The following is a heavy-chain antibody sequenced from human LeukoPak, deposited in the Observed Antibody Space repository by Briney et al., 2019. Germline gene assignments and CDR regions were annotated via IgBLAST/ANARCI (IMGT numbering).Heavy chain of an antibody. CDR2: IYSGGTT. D-gene: IGHD3-10*01. J-gene: IGHJ3*02. Sequence: GGSLRLSCAASGFTFSSYSMNWVRQAPGKGLEWVSVIYSGGTTHYADSVKGRFTISRDNSKNTLYLQMNSLRAEDTAVYYCARGPYGSSGTPDAFDIWGQGTMVTVSS. CDR1: GFTFSSYS. CDR3: ARGPYGSSGTPDAFDI. V-gene: IGHV3-66*01.